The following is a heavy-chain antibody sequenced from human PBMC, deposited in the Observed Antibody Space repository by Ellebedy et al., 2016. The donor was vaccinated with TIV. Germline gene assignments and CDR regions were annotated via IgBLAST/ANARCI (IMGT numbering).Heavy chain of an antibody. CDR3: ARGRVVPAAMPDFDL. V-gene: IGHV1-8*01. CDR2: MNPNSGNT. D-gene: IGHD2-2*01. Sequence: ASVKVSCKASGYTFTSYDINWVRQATGQGLEWMGWMNPNSGNTGYAQKFQGRVTMTRNTSISTAYMELSSLRSEDTAVYYCARGRVVPAAMPDFDLWGRGTLVTVSS. J-gene: IGHJ2*01. CDR1: GYTFTSYD.